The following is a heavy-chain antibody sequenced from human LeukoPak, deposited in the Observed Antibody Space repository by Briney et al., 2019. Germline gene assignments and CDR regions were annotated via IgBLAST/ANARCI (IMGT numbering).Heavy chain of an antibody. CDR2: IYSGGNS. D-gene: IGHD6-13*01. Sequence: GGSETLSCAASGFTVSTNYMSWVRQAPGKGLEWVSVIYSGGNSYYADSVKGRFTLSRDSSKNTLYLQMNSLRAEDTAVYYCARRYSSTWTLDSWGEGTPV. V-gene: IGHV3-66*01. CDR1: GFTVSTNY. J-gene: IGHJ4*02. CDR3: ARRYSSTWTLDS.